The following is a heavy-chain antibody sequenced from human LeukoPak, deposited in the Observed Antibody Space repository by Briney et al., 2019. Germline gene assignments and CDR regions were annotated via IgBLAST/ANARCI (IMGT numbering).Heavy chain of an antibody. V-gene: IGHV3-21*01. J-gene: IGHJ4*02. Sequence: PGGSLRLSCAASGFTFSTYSMNWVRQAPGKGLEWVSSISSSSYIYYADSVKGRFTISRDNAKNSLYLQMNSLRAEDTAVYYCAREERAPVVVAAVDYWGQGTLVTVSS. D-gene: IGHD2-15*01. CDR1: GFTFSTYS. CDR2: ISSSSYI. CDR3: AREERAPVVVAAVDY.